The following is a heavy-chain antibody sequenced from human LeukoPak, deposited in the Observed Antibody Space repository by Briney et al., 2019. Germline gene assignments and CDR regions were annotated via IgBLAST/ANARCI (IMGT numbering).Heavy chain of an antibody. D-gene: IGHD3-10*01. CDR2: INAGNGNT. CDR3: ARTSPSLTYYHGSGEAGTAFDI. V-gene: IGHV1-3*01. Sequence: ASVKVSCKASGYTFTSYAMHWVRQAPGQRLEWMGWINAGNGNTKYSRKFQGRVTITRDTSASTAYMELSNLRSEDTAVYYCARTSPSLTYYHGSGEAGTAFDIWGQGTMDTVSS. CDR1: GYTFTSYA. J-gene: IGHJ3*02.